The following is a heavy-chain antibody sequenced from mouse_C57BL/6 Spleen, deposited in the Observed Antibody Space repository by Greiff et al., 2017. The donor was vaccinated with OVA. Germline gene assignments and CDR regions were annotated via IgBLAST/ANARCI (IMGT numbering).Heavy chain of an antibody. CDR2: INPNNGGT. D-gene: IGHD2-3*01. Sequence: VQLQQSGPELVKPGASVKISCKASGYTFTDYYMNWVKQSPGKSLEWIGDINPNNGGTSYNQKFKGKATLTVDKSSSTAYMELRSLTSEDSAVYYCARDYDGYYRYWGQGTTLTVSS. J-gene: IGHJ2*01. CDR1: GYTFTDYY. V-gene: IGHV1-26*01. CDR3: ARDYDGYYRY.